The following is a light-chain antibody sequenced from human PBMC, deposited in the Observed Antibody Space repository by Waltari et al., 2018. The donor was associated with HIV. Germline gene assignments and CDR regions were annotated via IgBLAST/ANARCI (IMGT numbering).Light chain of an antibody. Sequence: SLELTQPSSVSVSPGQAARITCSGALLAKKHARWFQQKPGQAPVVVIYKATERPSAIPERFSGSSSGTTVTLTIGGVQVEDEADYYCYSAADDNRLIFGGGTKLTVL. V-gene: IGLV3-27*01. CDR1: LLAKKH. CDR2: KAT. J-gene: IGLJ2*01. CDR3: YSAADDNRLI.